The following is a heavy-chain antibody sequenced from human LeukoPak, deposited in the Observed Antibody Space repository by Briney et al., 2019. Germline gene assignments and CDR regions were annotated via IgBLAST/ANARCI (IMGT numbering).Heavy chain of an antibody. D-gene: IGHD3-3*02. CDR1: GFIFIGYG. CDR3: AKEGAASWDVDV. J-gene: IGHJ6*04. Sequence: GGSLRLSCAASGFIFIGYGMQWVRQAPGKGPEGVAFIRPDGHKKYYADSVKGRVMFSRDNSKNTVDLQMNSLRGDDTAMYYCAKEGAASWDVDVWGKGTTVTVSS. V-gene: IGHV3-30*02. CDR2: IRPDGHKK.